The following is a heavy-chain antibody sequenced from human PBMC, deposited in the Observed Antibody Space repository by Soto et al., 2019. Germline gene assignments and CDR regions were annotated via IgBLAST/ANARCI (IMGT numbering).Heavy chain of an antibody. Sequence: GGSLRLSCAASGFTFSTYPMSWVSQAPGKGLEWVSGNSGSGISTYYTDSVKGRFTISRDNSKNTVFLQMNSLRDEDTAVYYCVKPPVITASYYYYDMDVWGQGTTVTVSS. CDR3: VKPPVITASYYYYDMDV. J-gene: IGHJ6*02. CDR1: GFTFSTYP. D-gene: IGHD4-4*01. CDR2: NSGSGIST. V-gene: IGHV3-23*01.